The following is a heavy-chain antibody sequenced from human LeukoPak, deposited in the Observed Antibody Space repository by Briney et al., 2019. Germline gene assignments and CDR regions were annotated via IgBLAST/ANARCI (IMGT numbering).Heavy chain of an antibody. CDR1: GGSFSSGRYY. Sequence: PSETLSLTCTVSGGSFSSGRYYWSWIRQPAGKGLEWIGRISTSGSTNYNPSLKSRVTISVDTSKNQFSLKLSSVTAADTAVYYCTRSGYGLFDYWGQGTLVTVSS. CDR3: TRSGYGLFDY. V-gene: IGHV4-61*02. J-gene: IGHJ4*02. D-gene: IGHD5-12*01. CDR2: ISTSGST.